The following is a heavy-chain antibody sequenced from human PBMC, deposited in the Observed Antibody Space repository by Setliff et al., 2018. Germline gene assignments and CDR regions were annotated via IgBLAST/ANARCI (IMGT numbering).Heavy chain of an antibody. D-gene: IGHD1-26*01. Sequence: ASVKVSCKASGYTFTSYDINWVRQATGQGLEWMGWINAGNGNTKYSQKFQGRVTITRDTSASTAYMELSSLRSEDTAVYDCARGKWELLGTFDIWGQGTMVTVSS. CDR2: INAGNGNT. V-gene: IGHV1-3*01. CDR1: GYTFTSYD. J-gene: IGHJ3*02. CDR3: ARGKWELLGTFDI.